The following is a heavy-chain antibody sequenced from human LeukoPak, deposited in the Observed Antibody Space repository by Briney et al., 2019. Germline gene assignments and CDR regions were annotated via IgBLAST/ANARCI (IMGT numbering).Heavy chain of an antibody. Sequence: GGSLRLSCAASGFTFSSYWMSCVRQAPGKGLEWVANIKQDGSEKYYVDSVKGRFTISRDNAKNSLYLQMNSLRAEDTAVYYCARETSPYCGGDCYPTPRIDYWGQGTLVTVSS. D-gene: IGHD2-21*02. V-gene: IGHV3-7*05. CDR1: GFTFSSYW. J-gene: IGHJ4*02. CDR2: IKQDGSEK. CDR3: ARETSPYCGGDCYPTPRIDY.